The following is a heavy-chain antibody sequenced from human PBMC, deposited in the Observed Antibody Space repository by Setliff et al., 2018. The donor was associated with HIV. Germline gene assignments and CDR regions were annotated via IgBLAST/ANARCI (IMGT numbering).Heavy chain of an antibody. CDR1: GGSFSTYY. J-gene: IGHJ5*02. CDR3: ARGVRVGPTTTANWFDP. D-gene: IGHD1-26*01. V-gene: IGHV4-34*01. CDR2: INDSGST. Sequence: SETLSLTCAVYGGSFSTYYWSWIRQPPGEGLEWIGEINDSGSTNYSPSLKSRVTISVDTSENQFSLKLSSVTAADTAVYYCARGVRVGPTTTANWFDPWGQGTLVTVSS.